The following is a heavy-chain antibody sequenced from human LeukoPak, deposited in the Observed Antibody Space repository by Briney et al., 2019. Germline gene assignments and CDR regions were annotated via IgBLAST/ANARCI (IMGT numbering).Heavy chain of an antibody. CDR1: GFTFSSYA. V-gene: IGHV3-23*01. D-gene: IGHD6-6*01. CDR2: ISGRAGST. J-gene: IGHJ4*02. Sequence: GGSLRLSCAASGFTFSSYAMSWVRQAPGKGLEWVSSISGRAGSTYYADSVKGRFTISRDNSNNTLFLQMNSLGAEETAVYYCTKGGPYSTSPDFDYWGQGTLVTVSS. CDR3: TKGGPYSTSPDFDY.